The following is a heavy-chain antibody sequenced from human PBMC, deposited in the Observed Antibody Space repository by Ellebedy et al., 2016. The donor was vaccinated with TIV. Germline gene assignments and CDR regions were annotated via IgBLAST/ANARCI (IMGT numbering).Heavy chain of an antibody. V-gene: IGHV3-23*01. CDR2: ISNTGSRT. J-gene: IGHJ4*02. Sequence: PGGSLRLSCAASGLTFSSYAMSWVRKAPGKGLEWVSTISNTGSRTYYADSVEGRFIISRDNSKKTLYLQMNSLRAEDTAVYYCAKGRGGGSDSSAPRYYFDYWGLGTLVTVSS. D-gene: IGHD3-22*01. CDR3: AKGRGGGSDSSAPRYYFDY. CDR1: GLTFSSYA.